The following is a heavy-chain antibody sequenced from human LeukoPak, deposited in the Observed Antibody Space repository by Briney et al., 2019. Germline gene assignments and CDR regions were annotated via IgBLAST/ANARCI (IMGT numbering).Heavy chain of an antibody. J-gene: IGHJ5*02. D-gene: IGHD3-3*01. CDR1: VCSFPRYG. CDR3: ARGADFNWFDP. V-gene: IGHV1-18*01. Sequence: GSSVNVSCLASVCSFPRYGISGVGQAPGQGLEWMGWISAYNGNTNYAQKLQGRVTMTTDTSTSTAYRELRSLRSDDTAVYYCARGADFNWFDPWGQGTLVTVSS. CDR2: ISAYNGNT.